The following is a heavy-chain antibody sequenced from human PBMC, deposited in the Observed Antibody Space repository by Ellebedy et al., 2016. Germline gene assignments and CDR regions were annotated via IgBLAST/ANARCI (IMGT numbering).Heavy chain of an antibody. J-gene: IGHJ4*02. V-gene: IGHV2-5*01. CDR3: AHKSTNREVDY. D-gene: IGHD1-14*01. CDR1: GFSLDTSAVV. Sequence: SGPTLVKPTQTLTLTCTFSGFSLDTSAVVVGWVRQPPGKALEWLSFIYGNDDKRYRPSLRSRLTITKDTSKNQVVLTMTNMDPVDTGTYFCAHKSTNREVDYWGQGTLVIVSS. CDR2: IYGNDDK.